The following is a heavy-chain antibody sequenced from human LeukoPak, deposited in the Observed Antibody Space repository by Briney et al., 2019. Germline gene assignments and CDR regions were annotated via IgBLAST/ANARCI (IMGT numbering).Heavy chain of an antibody. Sequence: PSETLSLTCTVSSGSISSGGYYWSWIRQPPGKGLEWIGYIYHSGSTYYNPSLKSRVTISVDRSKNQFSLKLSSVTAADTAVYYCASQYSSSWYKFDYWGQGTLVTVSS. J-gene: IGHJ4*02. V-gene: IGHV4-30-2*01. CDR3: ASQYSSSWYKFDY. CDR1: SGSISSGGYY. CDR2: IYHSGST. D-gene: IGHD6-13*01.